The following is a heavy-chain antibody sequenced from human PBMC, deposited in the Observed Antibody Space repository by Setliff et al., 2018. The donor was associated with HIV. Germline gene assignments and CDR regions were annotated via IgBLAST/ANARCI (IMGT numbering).Heavy chain of an antibody. D-gene: IGHD5-12*01. CDR3: ARDPALTYSGYVYWYFDL. Sequence: ASVKVSCKAAGYSFAAYYIHWVRQAPVQGLEWMGWINPNSGGTNYAQKFQGRVTLTRDTSISTANMELSGLRSDDTAVYYCARDPALTYSGYVYWYFDLWGRGTLVTVSS. CDR1: GYSFAAYY. CDR2: INPNSGGT. V-gene: IGHV1-2*02. J-gene: IGHJ2*01.